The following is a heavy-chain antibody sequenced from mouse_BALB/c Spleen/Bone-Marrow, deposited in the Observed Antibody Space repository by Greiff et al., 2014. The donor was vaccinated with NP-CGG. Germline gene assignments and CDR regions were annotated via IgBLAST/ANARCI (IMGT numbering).Heavy chain of an antibody. V-gene: IGHV14-3*02. CDR3: ALYYDYDVGD. CDR1: GFNIKDTY. D-gene: IGHD2-4*01. CDR2: IDPANGNT. J-gene: IGHJ2*01. Sequence: EVQLQQSGAELVKPGASVKLSCTASGFNIKDTYMHWVKQRPEQGLEWIGRIDPANGNTKYDPKFQGKATITADTSSNTAYLQRSSLTSEDTAVYYSALYYDYDVGDWGQGTTHTVSS.